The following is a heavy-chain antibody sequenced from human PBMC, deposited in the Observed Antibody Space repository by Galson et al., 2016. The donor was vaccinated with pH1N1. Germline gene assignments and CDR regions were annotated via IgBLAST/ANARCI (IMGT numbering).Heavy chain of an antibody. D-gene: IGHD3-10*01. CDR1: GGTLSNSA. CDR3: ATAWPLVREILYFSYAMDV. V-gene: IGHV1-69*06. J-gene: IGHJ6*02. CDR2: ISPIFGSI. Sequence: SVKVSCKASGGTLSNSAVSWVRQAPGQGLEWMGGISPIFGSINYAQRFQGRVTITADIFANTAYVEMSSLRSEDTAIYYCATAWPLVREILYFSYAMDVWGQGTTVTVSS.